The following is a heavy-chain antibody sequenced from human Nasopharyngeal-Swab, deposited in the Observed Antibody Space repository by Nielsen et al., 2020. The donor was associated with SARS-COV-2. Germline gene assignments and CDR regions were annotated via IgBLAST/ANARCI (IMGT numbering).Heavy chain of an antibody. J-gene: IGHJ6*03. Sequence: GESLKISCVGSGYTFSNYWMHWVRQVPGKGLVWVSRIDTDGSTTNYADSVKGRFRISRDNAKNTLYLQMDSLRGEDTAIYYCAKHPIRIYYYYMDVWGKGTTVTVSS. CDR3: AKHPIRIYYYYMDV. D-gene: IGHD2/OR15-2a*01. V-gene: IGHV3-74*01. CDR1: GYTFSNYW. CDR2: IDTDGSTT.